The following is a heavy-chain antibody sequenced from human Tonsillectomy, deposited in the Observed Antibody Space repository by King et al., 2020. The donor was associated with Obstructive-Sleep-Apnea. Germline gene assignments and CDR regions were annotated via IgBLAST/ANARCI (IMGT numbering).Heavy chain of an antibody. D-gene: IGHD3-3*01. CDR1: GFTFSSYW. V-gene: IGHV3-74*01. CDR3: ARGGSGGYYYYGMDV. CDR2: INSDGSST. J-gene: IGHJ6*02. Sequence: VQLVESGGGLVQPGGSLRLSCAASGFTFSSYWMHWVRHAPGKGLVWVSRINSDGSSTSYADSVKGRFTISRDNAKNTFYLQMNSLRAEDTAVYYCARGGSGGYYYYGMDVWGQGTTVTVSS.